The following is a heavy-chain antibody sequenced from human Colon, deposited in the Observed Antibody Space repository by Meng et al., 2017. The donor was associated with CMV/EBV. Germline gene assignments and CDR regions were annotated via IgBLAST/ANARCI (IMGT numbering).Heavy chain of an antibody. CDR1: GFTFSSYW. CDR2: VNLDGSTR. Sequence: SCAASGFTFSSYWMHWVRQAPGKGLVWVSRVNLDGSTRSYADSVKGRFTVSRDNAKNMLYLQMNTLRDEDTAVYYCASCSSTSCYGYWGQGTLVTVSS. CDR3: ASCSSTSCYGY. D-gene: IGHD2-2*01. V-gene: IGHV3-74*01. J-gene: IGHJ4*02.